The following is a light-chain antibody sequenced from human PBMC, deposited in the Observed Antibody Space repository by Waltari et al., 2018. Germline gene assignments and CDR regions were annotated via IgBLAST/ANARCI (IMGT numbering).Light chain of an antibody. CDR1: NIRSKT. J-gene: IGLJ2*01. CDR3: QVWDSSSDHVV. Sequence: SYVLPPPPSVSVAPGKTARITCGGNNIRSKTVHWCQQKPGQAPVLVVNDDGDRPSGIPERFSGSNSGNTATLTISRVEAEDEADYYCQVWDSSSDHVVFGGGTKLTVL. V-gene: IGLV3-21*03. CDR2: DDG.